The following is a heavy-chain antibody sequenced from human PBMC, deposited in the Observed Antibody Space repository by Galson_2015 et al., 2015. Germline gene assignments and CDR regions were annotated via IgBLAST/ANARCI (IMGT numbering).Heavy chain of an antibody. D-gene: IGHD3-10*01. J-gene: IGHJ4*02. Sequence: SLRLSCAASGFTLSIFSMNWVRQAPGKGLEWVAYINTGSSTIYYADSVKGRFTISRDNAKNSLYLQMNSLRDEDTAVYYCARARAFGSGTYYSDDYWGQGTLVTVSS. CDR1: GFTLSIFS. CDR2: INTGSSTI. CDR3: ARARAFGSGTYYSDDY. V-gene: IGHV3-48*02.